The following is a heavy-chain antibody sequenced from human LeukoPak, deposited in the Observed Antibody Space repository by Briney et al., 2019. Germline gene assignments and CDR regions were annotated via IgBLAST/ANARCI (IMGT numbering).Heavy chain of an antibody. D-gene: IGHD3-22*01. J-gene: IGHJ4*02. Sequence: KVSCEASGGTFSNYATSWVRQAPGQGLEWMGGIVPMFGTANYAQKFLGRVTITADESTSTAYMELSSLRSEDTAVYYCARRYHDYYDSSGYLYYFDYWGQGTLVTVSS. CDR3: ARRYHDYYDSSGYLYYFDY. CDR1: GGTFSNYA. CDR2: IVPMFGTA. V-gene: IGHV1-69*01.